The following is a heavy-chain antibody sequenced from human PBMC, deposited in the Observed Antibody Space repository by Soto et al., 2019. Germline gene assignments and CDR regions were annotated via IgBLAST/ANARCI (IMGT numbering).Heavy chain of an antibody. D-gene: IGHD5-18*01. Sequence: SETLSLTCAVYGGSFSGYYWSWIRQPPGKGLEWIGEINHSGSTNYNPSLKSRVTISVDTSKNQFSLKLSSVTAADTAVYYCARGPYSHGSYYFDYWGQGTLVTVSS. CDR1: GGSFSGYY. J-gene: IGHJ4*02. V-gene: IGHV4-34*01. CDR3: ARGPYSHGSYYFDY. CDR2: INHSGST.